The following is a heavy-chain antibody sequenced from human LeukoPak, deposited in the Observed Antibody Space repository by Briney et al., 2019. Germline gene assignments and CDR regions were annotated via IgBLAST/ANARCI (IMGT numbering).Heavy chain of an antibody. V-gene: IGHV3-21*01. J-gene: IGHJ3*02. D-gene: IGHD6-13*01. CDR2: ISSSSSYI. Sequence: GGSLRLSCAASGFTFSSYSMNWVRQASGKGLEWVSSISSSSSYIYYADSVKGRFTISRDNAKNSLYLQMNSLRAEDTAVYYCARESSWYHDAFDIWGQGTMVTVSS. CDR3: ARESSWYHDAFDI. CDR1: GFTFSSYS.